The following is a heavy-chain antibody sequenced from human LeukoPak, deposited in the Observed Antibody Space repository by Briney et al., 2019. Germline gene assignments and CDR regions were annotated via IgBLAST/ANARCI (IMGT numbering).Heavy chain of an antibody. J-gene: IGHJ4*02. CDR1: GFTFSSYS. V-gene: IGHV3-21*01. Sequence: GSLRLSCAASGFTFSSYSMNWVSQAPGKGLGWVSSISSIRTYIYYAESVKGRFTISRDNSKNTGCLQMNSLRVDDTASDYYEIATGPGGIVGAATGVFGYWGQGTLVTVSS. CDR2: ISSIRTYI. CDR3: EIATGPGGIVGAATGVFGY. D-gene: IGHD1-26*01.